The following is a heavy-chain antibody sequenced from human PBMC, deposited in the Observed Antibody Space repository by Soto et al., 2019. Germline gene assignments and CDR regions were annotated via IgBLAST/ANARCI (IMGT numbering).Heavy chain of an antibody. CDR2: IYYSGST. V-gene: IGHV4-31*03. D-gene: IGHD2-15*01. CDR3: ARDKEDCSGGSCLGPSFIY. CDR1: GGSISSGGYY. Sequence: SETLSLTCTVSGGSISSGGYYWSWIRQHPGKGLEWIGYIYYSGSTYYNPSLKSRVTISVDTSKNQFSLKLSSVTAADTAVYYCARDKEDCSGGSCLGPSFIYWGQGTLVTSPQ. J-gene: IGHJ4*02.